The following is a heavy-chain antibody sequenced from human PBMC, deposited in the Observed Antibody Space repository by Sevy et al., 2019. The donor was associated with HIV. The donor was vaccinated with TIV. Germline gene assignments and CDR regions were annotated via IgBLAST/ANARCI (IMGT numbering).Heavy chain of an antibody. J-gene: IGHJ4*02. Sequence: GGSLRLSCAASGFTFNTYAMSWVRQAPGKGLEWVSTISGSGGSTYYADSVKGRFTISRDNSKNTLYLQMNSLRAEDTAVYYCAKDRVSGSYYPGDFDYWGQGTLVTVSS. D-gene: IGHD3-10*01. CDR1: GFTFNTYA. CDR3: AKDRVSGSYYPGDFDY. V-gene: IGHV3-23*01. CDR2: ISGSGGST.